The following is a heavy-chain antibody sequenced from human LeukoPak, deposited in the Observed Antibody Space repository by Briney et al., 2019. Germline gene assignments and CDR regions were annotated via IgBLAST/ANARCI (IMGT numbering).Heavy chain of an antibody. J-gene: IGHJ4*02. Sequence: SETLSLTCTVSGGSIKDSDWSWIRQPAGKGLEWIGRLYTNGRTNYNPSLKSRVTMSRDTSKNQFSLKLTSVTAADTAVYYCAREFYGGQPAYWGQGTPVTVSS. D-gene: IGHD4-23*01. CDR3: AREFYGGQPAY. V-gene: IGHV4-4*07. CDR2: LYTNGRT. CDR1: GGSIKDSD.